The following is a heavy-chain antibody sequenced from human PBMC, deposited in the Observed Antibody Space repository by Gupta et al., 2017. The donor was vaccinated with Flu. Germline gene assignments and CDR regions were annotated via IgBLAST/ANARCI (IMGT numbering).Heavy chain of an antibody. V-gene: IGHV3-11*05. CDR3: ARDRVMTTVTSTFDY. CDR1: GFTFSDYY. J-gene: IGHJ4*02. Sequence: QVQLVESGGGLVKPGGSLRLSCAASGFTFSDYYMRWIRQAPGKGLEWVSYISSSSSYTNYADSVKGRFTISRDNAKNSLYLQMNSLRAEDTAVYYCARDRVMTTVTSTFDYWGQGTLVTVSS. D-gene: IGHD4-17*01. CDR2: ISSSSSYT.